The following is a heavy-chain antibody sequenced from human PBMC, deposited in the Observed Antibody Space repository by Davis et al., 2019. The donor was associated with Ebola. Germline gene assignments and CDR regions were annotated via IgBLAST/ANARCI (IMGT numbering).Heavy chain of an antibody. V-gene: IGHV1-69*05. D-gene: IGHD3-22*01. CDR2: IIPIFGTA. J-gene: IGHJ4*02. CDR1: GGTFSSYA. Sequence: SVKVSCKASGGTFSSYAISWVRQAPGQGLEWMGGIIPIFGTANYAQKLQGRVTMTTDTSTSTAYMELSSLRSEDTAVYYCARDLGLVVIGGDYWGQGTLVTVSS. CDR3: ARDLGLVVIGGDY.